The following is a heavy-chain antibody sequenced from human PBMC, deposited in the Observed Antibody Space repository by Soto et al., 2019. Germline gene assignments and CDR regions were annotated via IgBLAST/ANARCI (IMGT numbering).Heavy chain of an antibody. D-gene: IGHD2-2*01. J-gene: IGHJ4*02. CDR3: GRGVPNCSSSSYYFDY. Sequence: SETLSLTCTVSSGSISGYSWTWIRQPPRKGLEWIGYIYKSGSTTYNPSLKSRVTMSVDTSKSKLSLQVTSVTAPDTAGYYCGRGVPNCSSSSYYFDYWSQGALVTVSS. CDR2: IYKSGST. CDR1: SGSISGYS. V-gene: IGHV4-59*01.